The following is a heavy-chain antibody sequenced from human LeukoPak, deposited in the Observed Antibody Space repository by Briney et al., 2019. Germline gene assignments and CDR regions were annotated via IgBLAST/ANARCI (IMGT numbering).Heavy chain of an antibody. CDR3: AREFRYYDFWSGYRYYSDY. J-gene: IGHJ4*02. CDR2: ISSSGSTI. Sequence: GGSLRLSCAASGFTFSDYYMSWIRQAPGKGLEWVSYISSSGSTIYYADSVKGRFTISRDNAKNSLYLQMNSLRAEDTAVYYCAREFRYYDFWSGYRYYSDYWGQGTLVTVSS. D-gene: IGHD3-3*01. CDR1: GFTFSDYY. V-gene: IGHV3-11*01.